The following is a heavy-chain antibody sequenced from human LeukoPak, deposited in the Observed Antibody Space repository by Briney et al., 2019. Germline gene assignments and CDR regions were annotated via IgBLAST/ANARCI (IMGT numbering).Heavy chain of an antibody. V-gene: IGHV3-30*03. J-gene: IGHJ4*02. CDR2: ISYDGSNK. CDR1: GFTFSSYG. Sequence: PGGSLRLSCAASGFTFSSYGMHWVRQAPGKGLEWVAVISYDGSNKYYADSVKGRFIISRANARNSLYLQMNNLRAEDTAVYYCARPRGCGSARCNNFDYWGQGTLVTVSS. D-gene: IGHD2-2*01. CDR3: ARPRGCGSARCNNFDY.